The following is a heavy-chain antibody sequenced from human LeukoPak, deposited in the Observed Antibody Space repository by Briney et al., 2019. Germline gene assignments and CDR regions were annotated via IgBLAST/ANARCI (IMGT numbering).Heavy chain of an antibody. V-gene: IGHV3-23*01. CDR2: VSPSGGKT. J-gene: IGHJ4*02. D-gene: IGHD4-17*01. CDR1: GFTFSSYA. CDR3: AKDYGGKIFDS. Sequence: GGSLRLSCAASGFTFSSYAMSWVRQAPGTGLEWVSGVSPSGGKTYYADSVKGRFTISRDNSKNTLYLRMNSLRAEDTAVYYCAKDYGGKIFDSWGQGTLVTVSS.